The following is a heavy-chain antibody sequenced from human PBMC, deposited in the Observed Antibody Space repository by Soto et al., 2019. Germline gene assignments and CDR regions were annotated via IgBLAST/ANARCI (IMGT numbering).Heavy chain of an antibody. D-gene: IGHD4-4*01. CDR3: ATDKGGLQYSIYYYYYMDV. Sequence: GGSLRLSCAASGFTVSSNYMSWVRQAPGKGLEWVSVIYSGCSTDYADSVKGRFTISRDNAKNTLYLQMNSLRTEDTAVYYCATDKGGLQYSIYYYYYMDVWGKGTTVTVSS. CDR1: GFTVSSNY. V-gene: IGHV3-66*01. J-gene: IGHJ6*03. CDR2: IYSGCST.